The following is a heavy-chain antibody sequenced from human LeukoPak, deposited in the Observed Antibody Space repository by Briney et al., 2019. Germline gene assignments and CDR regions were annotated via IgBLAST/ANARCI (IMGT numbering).Heavy chain of an antibody. D-gene: IGHD4-17*01. CDR1: GFTFTGCH. CDR3: AKDSNDYGDYNYFDF. CDR2: IWYDGSKT. Sequence: GGSLRLXCAASGFTFTGCHIHWVRRAPGKGLEWVALIWYDGSKTYYADSVKGRFTVSRDDSKNTLYLQMSSLRAEDTAVYYCAKDSNDYGDYNYFDFWGQGTLVTVSS. J-gene: IGHJ4*02. V-gene: IGHV3-33*06.